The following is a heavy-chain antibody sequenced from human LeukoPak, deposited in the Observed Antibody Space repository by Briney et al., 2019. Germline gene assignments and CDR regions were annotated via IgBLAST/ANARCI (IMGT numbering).Heavy chain of an antibody. Sequence: ASVKVSCKASGYTFTSYYMHWVRQAPGQGLKWMGIINPSGGSTSYAQKFQGRVTMTGDMSTSTVYMELSSLRSEDTAVYYCASSTAMAPYYYYYMDVWGRGTTVTVSS. D-gene: IGHD5-18*01. CDR1: GYTFTSYY. CDR3: ASSTAMAPYYYYYMDV. CDR2: INPSGGST. J-gene: IGHJ6*03. V-gene: IGHV1-46*01.